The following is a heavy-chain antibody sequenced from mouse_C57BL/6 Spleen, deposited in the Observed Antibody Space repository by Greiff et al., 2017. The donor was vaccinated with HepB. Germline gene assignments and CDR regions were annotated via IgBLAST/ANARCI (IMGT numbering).Heavy chain of an antibody. D-gene: IGHD2-4*01. CDR2: IDPSDSYT. CDR3: AEGNYDAAY. Sequence: QVQLQQPGAELVRPGTSVKLSCKASGYTFTSYWMHWVKQRPGQGLEWIGVIDPSDSYTNYNQKFKGKATVTVDTSSSTAYMQLSSLTSEDSAVYYCAEGNYDAAYWGQGTLVTVSA. V-gene: IGHV1-59*01. J-gene: IGHJ3*01. CDR1: GYTFTSYW.